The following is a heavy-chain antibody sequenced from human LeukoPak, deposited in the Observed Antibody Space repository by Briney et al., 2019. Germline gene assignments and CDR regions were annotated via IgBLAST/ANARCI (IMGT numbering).Heavy chain of an antibody. Sequence: ASVKVSCKASGYTFTSYDINWVRQASGQGLEWMGWMSPKSANTGYAQQFQGRVTITRDTSISTAYMELSSLRSEDTAVYYCATGRLLWFGELPTLPDYWGQGTLVTVSS. V-gene: IGHV1-8*03. CDR1: GYTFTSYD. J-gene: IGHJ4*02. D-gene: IGHD3-10*01. CDR3: ATGRLLWFGELPTLPDY. CDR2: MSPKSANT.